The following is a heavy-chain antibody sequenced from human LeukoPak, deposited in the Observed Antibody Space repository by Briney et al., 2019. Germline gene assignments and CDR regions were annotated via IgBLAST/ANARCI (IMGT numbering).Heavy chain of an antibody. Sequence: GGSLRLSCAASGFTFSSYGMHWVRQAPGKGLEWVAFIRYDGSNKYYADSVKGRFTISRDNSKNTLYLQMNSLRAEDTAVYYCAKGSALRFLVGGIYYYYMDVWAKETTVTVSS. CDR1: GFTFSSYG. V-gene: IGHV3-30*02. CDR3: AKGSALRFLVGGIYYYYMDV. D-gene: IGHD3-3*01. CDR2: IRYDGSNK. J-gene: IGHJ6*03.